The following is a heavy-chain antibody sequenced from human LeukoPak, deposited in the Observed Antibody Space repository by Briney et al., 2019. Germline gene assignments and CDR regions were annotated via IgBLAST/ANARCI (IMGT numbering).Heavy chain of an antibody. J-gene: IGHJ4*02. CDR3: ARGTYPLRWLQLNY. CDR2: INPNSGGT. CDR1: GYTFTGYY. Sequence: GASVKVSCKASGYTFTGYYMHWVRQAPGQGLEWMGWINPNSGGTNYAQKFQGRVTMTRDTSISTAYMELSRLRSEDTAVYYCARGTYPLRWLQLNYWGQGTLVTVSS. V-gene: IGHV1-2*02. D-gene: IGHD5-24*01.